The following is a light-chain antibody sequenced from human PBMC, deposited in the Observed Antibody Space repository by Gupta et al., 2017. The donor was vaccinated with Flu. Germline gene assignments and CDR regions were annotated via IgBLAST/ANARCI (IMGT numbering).Light chain of an antibody. CDR3: QQRYDWPPYS. Sequence: TLSLSPGERATLSCRASQSVGTFLAWYQHRPGQAPRLLIYDVSKRATGIPARFSGSGSGTDFTLTINSLEPEDFAIYYCQQRYDWPPYSFGGGTKVEMK. V-gene: IGKV3-11*01. CDR2: DVS. J-gene: IGKJ4*01. CDR1: QSVGTF.